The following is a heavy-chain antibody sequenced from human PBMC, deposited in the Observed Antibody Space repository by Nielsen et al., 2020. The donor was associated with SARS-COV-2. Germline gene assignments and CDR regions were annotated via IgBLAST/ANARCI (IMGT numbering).Heavy chain of an antibody. CDR3: VTTTVTTFDY. CDR2: INWNSGSI. V-gene: IGHV3-9*01. CDR1: GFTFDDYA. D-gene: IGHD4-17*01. Sequence: SLKISCAASGFTFDDYAMHWVRQAPGKGLEWVSGINWNSGSIGYADSVKGRFIISRDNAKNSLYLQMNSLRAEDTAVYYCVTTTVTTFDYWGQGTLVTVSS. J-gene: IGHJ4*02.